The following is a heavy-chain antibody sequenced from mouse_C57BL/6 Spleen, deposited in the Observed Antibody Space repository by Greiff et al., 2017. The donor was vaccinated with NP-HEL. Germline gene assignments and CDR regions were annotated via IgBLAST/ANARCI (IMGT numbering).Heavy chain of an antibody. V-gene: IGHV1-69*01. J-gene: IGHJ4*01. D-gene: IGHD1-1*01. CDR3: AREGITTVVAYYAMDY. Sequence: QVQLKQPGSELVMPGASVKLSCKASGYTFTSYWMHWVKQRPGQGLEWIGEIDPSDSYTNYNQKFKGKSTLTVDKSSSTAYMQLSSLTSEDSAVYYCAREGITTVVAYYAMDYWGQGTSVTVSS. CDR1: GYTFTSYW. CDR2: IDPSDSYT.